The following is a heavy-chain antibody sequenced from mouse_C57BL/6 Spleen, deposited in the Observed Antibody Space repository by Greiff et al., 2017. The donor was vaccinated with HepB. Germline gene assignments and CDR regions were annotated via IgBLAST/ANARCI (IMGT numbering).Heavy chain of an antibody. Sequence: EVQLQQSGPGLVKPSQSLSLTCSVTGYSITSGYYWNWIRQFPGNKLEWMGYISYDGSNNYNPSLKNRISITRDTSKNQFFLKLNSVTTEDTATYYCARVIATVVSGEFDYWGQGTTLTVSS. J-gene: IGHJ2*01. V-gene: IGHV3-6*01. CDR3: ARVIATVVSGEFDY. CDR1: GYSITSGYY. CDR2: ISYDGSN. D-gene: IGHD1-1*01.